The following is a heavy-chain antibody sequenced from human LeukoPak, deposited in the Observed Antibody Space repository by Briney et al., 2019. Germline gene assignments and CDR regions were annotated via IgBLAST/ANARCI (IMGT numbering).Heavy chain of an antibody. CDR1: GFTVSSNY. CDR3: ARTGIAAVGTRYYYYYYGLDF. D-gene: IGHD6-13*01. CDR2: IYGGGST. J-gene: IGHJ6*02. Sequence: PGGSLRLSCAASGFTVSSNYMSWVRQATGKGLEWVSVIYGGGSTYYADSVKGRFTISRDNSKNTLYLQMNSLRAEDTAVYYCARTGIAAVGTRYYYYYYGLDFWGQGTTVTVSS. V-gene: IGHV3-66*01.